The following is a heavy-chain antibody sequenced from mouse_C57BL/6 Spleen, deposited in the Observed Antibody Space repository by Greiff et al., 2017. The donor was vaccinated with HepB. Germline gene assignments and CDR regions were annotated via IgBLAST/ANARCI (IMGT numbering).Heavy chain of an antibody. CDR2: IHPNSGST. CDR3: ARGYGSSYERYFDV. D-gene: IGHD1-1*01. V-gene: IGHV1-64*01. J-gene: IGHJ1*03. Sequence: QVQLQQPGAELVKPGASVKLSCKASGYTFTSYWMHWVKLRPGQGLEWIGMIHPNSGSTNYNEKFKSKATLTVDKSSSTAYMQLSSLTSEDSAVYYCARGYGSSYERYFDVWGTGTTVTVSS. CDR1: GYTFTSYW.